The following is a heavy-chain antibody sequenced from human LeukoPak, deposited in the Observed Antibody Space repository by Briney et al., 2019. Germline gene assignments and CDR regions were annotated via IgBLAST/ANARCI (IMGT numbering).Heavy chain of an antibody. CDR3: ARDPSGSYSVVLYYYYYGMDV. Sequence: GGSLRLSCAASGFTFSTYWMSWVRQAPGKGLEWVANINQDGSATNYVDSAKGRFIVSRDNAKNSLYLQMNSLRAEDTAVYYCARDPSGSYSVVLYYYYYGMDVWGQGTTVTVSS. D-gene: IGHD1-26*01. V-gene: IGHV3-7*01. J-gene: IGHJ6*02. CDR1: GFTFSTYW. CDR2: INQDGSAT.